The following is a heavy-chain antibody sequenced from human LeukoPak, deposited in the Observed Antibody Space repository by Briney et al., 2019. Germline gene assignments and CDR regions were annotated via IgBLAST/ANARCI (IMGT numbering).Heavy chain of an antibody. CDR2: INWNGGST. J-gene: IGHJ5*02. CDR1: GFTFDDYG. V-gene: IGHV3-20*04. Sequence: GGSLRLSCAASGFTFDDYGMSWVRQAPGKGLEWVSGINWNGGSTGYADSVKGRFTISRDNAKNSLYLQMNSLRAEDTALYYCARGKRNSYGYRWFDPWGQGTLVTVSS. CDR3: ARGKRNSYGYRWFDP. D-gene: IGHD5-18*01.